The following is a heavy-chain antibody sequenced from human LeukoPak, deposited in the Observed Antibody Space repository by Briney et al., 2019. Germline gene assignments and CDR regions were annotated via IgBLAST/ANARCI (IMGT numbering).Heavy chain of an antibody. J-gene: IGHJ4*02. D-gene: IGHD3-22*01. V-gene: IGHV1-69*01. CDR2: IIPIFGTA. CDR1: GGTFSSFA. CDR3: ARDFNYYYDSSGYD. Sequence: VKVSCKASGGTFSSFAISWVRQAPGQGLEWMGGIIPIFGTANYAQKFQGRVTITADESTSTAYMELSSLRSEDTAVYYCARDFNYYYDSSGYDWGQGTLVTVSS.